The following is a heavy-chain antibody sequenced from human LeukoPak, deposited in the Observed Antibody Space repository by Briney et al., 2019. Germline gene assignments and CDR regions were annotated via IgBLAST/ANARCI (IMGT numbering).Heavy chain of an antibody. V-gene: IGHV3-30-3*01. CDR1: GFTFSSYA. J-gene: IGHJ4*02. CDR3: DSY. Sequence: PGGSLRLSCAASGFTFSSYAMRWVRQAPGKGLEWVAVISYDGSNKYYADSVKGRFTISGDNSKNTLYLQMNSLRAEDTAVYYCDSYWGQGTLVTVSS. CDR2: ISYDGSNK.